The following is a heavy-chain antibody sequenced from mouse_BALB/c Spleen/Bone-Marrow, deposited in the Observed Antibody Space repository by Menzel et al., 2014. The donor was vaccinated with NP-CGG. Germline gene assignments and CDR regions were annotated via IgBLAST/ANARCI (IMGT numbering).Heavy chain of an antibody. CDR1: GYTFTKYI. Sequence: VQLQQSGAGLVKPGASVKLSCKASGYTFTKYIIHWVKQRSGQGLEWIGWFYPGSGSIKYNEKFKDKATLTADKSSSTVYMELSRLTSEDSAVYFCARHEGGEMGFDYWGQGTTLTVSS. CDR3: ARHEGGEMGFDY. V-gene: IGHV1-62-2*01. D-gene: IGHD2-3*01. CDR2: FYPGSGSI. J-gene: IGHJ2*01.